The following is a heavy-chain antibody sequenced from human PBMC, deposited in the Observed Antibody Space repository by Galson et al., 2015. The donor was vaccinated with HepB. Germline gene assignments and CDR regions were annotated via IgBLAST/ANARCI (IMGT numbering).Heavy chain of an antibody. D-gene: IGHD2-21*01. V-gene: IGHV5-10-1*01. CDR2: IDPSDSYT. CDR3: ARRLNGGGDCYTSNDAFDI. CDR1: GYSFTSYW. Sequence: QSGAEVKKPGESLTISCKGSGYSFTSYWISWVRQMPGKGLEWMGRIDPSDSYTYYSPSFQGHVTISGDQSISTAYLQWRSLKASDTAMYYCARRLNGGGDCYTSNDAFDIWGQGTMVTVSS. J-gene: IGHJ3*02.